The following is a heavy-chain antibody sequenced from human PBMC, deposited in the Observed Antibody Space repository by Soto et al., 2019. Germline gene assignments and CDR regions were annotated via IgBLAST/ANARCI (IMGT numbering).Heavy chain of an antibody. CDR2: IIPIFGTA. CDR3: ARPAYYYGSGSYNDY. J-gene: IGHJ4*02. Sequence: SVKVSCKASGGTFSSYAMSWVRQAPGQGLEWMGGIIPIFGTADYAQKFQGRLTITADESTSTAYMELSSLRSEDTAVYYCARPAYYYGSGSYNDYWGQGTLVTVSS. CDR1: GGTFSSYA. D-gene: IGHD3-10*01. V-gene: IGHV1-69*13.